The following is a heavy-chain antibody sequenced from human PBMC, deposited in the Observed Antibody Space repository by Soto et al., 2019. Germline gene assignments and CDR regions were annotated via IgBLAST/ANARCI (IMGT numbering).Heavy chain of an antibody. CDR3: AAYCSSTSCPLPLSEQWLVRAFDI. V-gene: IGHV5-10-1*01. CDR1: GYSFTSYW. Sequence: PGESLTISCKGSGYSFTSYWIIWVLQMPGKGLESIGSIDPSDSYTNYSPSFQGHVTISADKSISTAYLQWSSLKASDTAMYYCAAYCSSTSCPLPLSEQWLVRAFDIWRKGKMVTV. D-gene: IGHD2-2*01. J-gene: IGHJ3*02. CDR2: IDPSDSYT.